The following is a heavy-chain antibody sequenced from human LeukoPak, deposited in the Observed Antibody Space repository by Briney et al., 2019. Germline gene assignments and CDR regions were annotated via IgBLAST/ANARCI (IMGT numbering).Heavy chain of an antibody. CDR3: ARDLLAGTGAFDI. Sequence: GGSLRLSCAASGFTFSSYSMNWVRQAPGKGLEWVSSISSSSSYIYYADSVKGRFTISRDNAKNSLYLQMNSLRAEDTAVYYCARDLLAGTGAFDIWGQGTMVTVSS. D-gene: IGHD6-13*01. CDR1: GFTFSSYS. V-gene: IGHV3-21*01. CDR2: ISSSSSYI. J-gene: IGHJ3*02.